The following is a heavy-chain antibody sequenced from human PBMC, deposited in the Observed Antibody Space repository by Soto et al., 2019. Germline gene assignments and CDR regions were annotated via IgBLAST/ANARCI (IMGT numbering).Heavy chain of an antibody. CDR2: ISYDGSNK. J-gene: IGHJ4*02. D-gene: IGHD6-19*01. V-gene: IGHV3-30*18. Sequence: QVQLVESGGGVVQPGRSLRLSCAASGFTFSSYGMHWVRQAPGKGLEWVAVISYDGSNKYYADSVKGRFTISRDNSKNKLYLQMHSLRDEETAVYYCAKACNYSSGCCFDYWGQGTLVTVSS. CDR3: AKACNYSSGCCFDY. CDR1: GFTFSSYG.